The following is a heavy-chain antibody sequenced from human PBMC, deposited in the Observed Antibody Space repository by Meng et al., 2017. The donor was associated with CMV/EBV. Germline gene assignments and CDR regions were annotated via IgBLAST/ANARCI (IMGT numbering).Heavy chain of an antibody. CDR2: IYYSGSP. CDR3: ARVNPNYYFYGMDV. CDR1: GGSISSSSYY. V-gene: IGHV4-39*07. J-gene: IGHJ6*02. Sequence: SETLSLTCTVSGGSISSSSYYWGWLRQPPGKGLEWVGTIYYSGSPYHNPSLQSRVTISVDTSKNQFSLKLSFVTAADTAVYYCARVNPNYYFYGMDVWGQGTTVTVSS.